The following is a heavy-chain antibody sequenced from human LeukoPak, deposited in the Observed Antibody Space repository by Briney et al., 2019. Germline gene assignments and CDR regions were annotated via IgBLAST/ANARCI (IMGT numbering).Heavy chain of an antibody. Sequence: ASVKVSCKASGYTFTGYDMHWVRQAPGQGLEWMGWINPKSGGTKYAQKFQGRVTMTRDTSISTAYMELSRLRSDDTAVYYCAYSSGSLNFDYWGQGTLVTVSS. CDR2: INPKSGGT. V-gene: IGHV1-2*02. D-gene: IGHD6-19*01. CDR3: AYSSGSLNFDY. J-gene: IGHJ4*02. CDR1: GYTFTGYD.